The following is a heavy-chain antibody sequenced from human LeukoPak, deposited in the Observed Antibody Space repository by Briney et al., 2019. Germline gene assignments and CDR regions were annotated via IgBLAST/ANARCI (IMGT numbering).Heavy chain of an antibody. J-gene: IGHJ4*02. CDR3: ARDSPRFCSGGSCDPNFDY. CDR1: GYTFTGYY. CDR2: INPNSGGT. D-gene: IGHD2-15*01. V-gene: IGHV1-2*06. Sequence: ASVKVSCKASGYTFTGYYMHWVRQAPGQGLEWMGRINPNSGGTNYAQKFQGRVTMTRDTSISTAYMELSRLRSDDTAVYYCARDSPRFCSGGSCDPNFDYWGQGTLVTVSS.